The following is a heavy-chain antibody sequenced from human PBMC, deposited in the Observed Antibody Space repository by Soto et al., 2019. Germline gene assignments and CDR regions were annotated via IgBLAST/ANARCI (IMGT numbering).Heavy chain of an antibody. J-gene: IGHJ6*02. V-gene: IGHV4-59*01. D-gene: IGHD3-10*01. Sequence: EWIGDIFYSGSTNYNPSLKSRVTISVETSINQFPLRLRYLTAAETAVYYCARVRYELGVSYYYYGMDVWGQGTTVTVSS. CDR2: IFYSGST. CDR3: ARVRYELGVSYYYYGMDV.